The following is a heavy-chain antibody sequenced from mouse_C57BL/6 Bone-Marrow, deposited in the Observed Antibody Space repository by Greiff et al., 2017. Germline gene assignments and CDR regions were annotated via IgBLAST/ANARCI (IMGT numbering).Heavy chain of an antibody. CDR3: TTNGYYGYAMDY. CDR2: IDPENGDT. V-gene: IGHV14-4*01. D-gene: IGHD2-3*01. J-gene: IGHJ4*01. Sequence: VQLQQSGAELVRPGASVKLSCTASGFNIKDDYMHWVKQRPEQGLEWIGWIDPENGDTEYASKFQGKATITADTSSNTAYLPLSSLTSEDTAVYYCTTNGYYGYAMDYWGQGTSVTVSS. CDR1: GFNIKDDY.